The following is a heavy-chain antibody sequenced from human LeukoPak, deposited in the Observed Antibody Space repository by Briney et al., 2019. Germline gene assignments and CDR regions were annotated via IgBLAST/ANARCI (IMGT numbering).Heavy chain of an antibody. CDR2: INHSGST. Sequence: PSETLSLTCAVYGGSFSGYYWSWIRQPPGKGLEWIGEINHSGSTNYNPSLKSRVTISVDTSKNQFSLKLSSVTAADTAVYYCARGASSYSSSPTPDYRGQGTLVTVSS. J-gene: IGHJ4*02. CDR3: ARGASSYSSSPTPDY. D-gene: IGHD6-6*01. V-gene: IGHV4-34*01. CDR1: GGSFSGYY.